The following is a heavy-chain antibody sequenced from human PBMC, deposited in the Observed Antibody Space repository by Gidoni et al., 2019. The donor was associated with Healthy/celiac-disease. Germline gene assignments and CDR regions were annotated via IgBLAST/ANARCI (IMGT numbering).Heavy chain of an antibody. J-gene: IGHJ3*02. CDR1: GFTFSGSA. Sequence: EVQLVESGGGLVQPGGSLKLSCAASGFTFSGSAMPWVRQASGKGLEWVGRIRSKANSYATAYAASVKGRFTISRDDSKNTAYLQMNSLKTEDTAVYYCTRSVIVSSSWYDVTEDDAFDIWGQGTMVTVSS. CDR2: IRSKANSYAT. V-gene: IGHV3-73*01. D-gene: IGHD6-13*01. CDR3: TRSVIVSSSWYDVTEDDAFDI.